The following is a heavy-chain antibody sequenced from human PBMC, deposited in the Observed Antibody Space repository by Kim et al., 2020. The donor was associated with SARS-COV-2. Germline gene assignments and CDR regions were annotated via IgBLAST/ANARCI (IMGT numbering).Heavy chain of an antibody. CDR3: ARDPGALYDILTGYRFDP. V-gene: IGHV3-11*06. J-gene: IGHJ5*02. Sequence: KGRFTVSRDNAKNSLYLQMISLRDEDTAVYYCARDPGALYDILTGYRFDPWGQGTLVTVSS. D-gene: IGHD3-9*01.